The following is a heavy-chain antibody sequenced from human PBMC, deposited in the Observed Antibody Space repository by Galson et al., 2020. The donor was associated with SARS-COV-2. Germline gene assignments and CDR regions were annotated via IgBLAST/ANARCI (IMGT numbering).Heavy chain of an antibody. CDR2: IYPGDSDT. CDR1: GYSFTSYW. V-gene: IGHV5-51*04. CDR3: ASVPAAATLLDY. D-gene: IGHD2-2*01. J-gene: IGHJ4*02. Sequence: GESLKLPCKGSGYSFTSYWIGWVRQMPGKGLEWMGIIYPGDSDTRYSPSFQAQFTISADKPISTADLQWSSLQASDTAMYYCASVPAAATLLDYWGQGTLVTVSS.